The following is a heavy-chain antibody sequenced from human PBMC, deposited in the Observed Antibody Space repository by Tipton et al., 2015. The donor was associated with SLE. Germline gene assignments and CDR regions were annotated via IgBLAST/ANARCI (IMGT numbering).Heavy chain of an antibody. V-gene: IGHV1-18*01. CDR2: ISPHTGDT. J-gene: IGHJ4*02. D-gene: IGHD3-16*01. Sequence: QSGPEVKKPGASVKVSCKASGFTFSSHGINWGRQAPGQGLEWMGWISPHTGDTRYAQKLQGRVTMTTDTPTSTAYMEMRRLRSDDTAVYYCARDRGSYRNFVDYWGQGTLVTVSS. CDR1: GFTFSSHG. CDR3: ARDRGSYRNFVDY.